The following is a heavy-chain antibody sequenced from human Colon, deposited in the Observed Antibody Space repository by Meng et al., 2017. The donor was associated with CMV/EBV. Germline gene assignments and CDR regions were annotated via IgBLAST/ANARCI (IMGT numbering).Heavy chain of an antibody. Sequence: GESLKISCAASGFTFSSYSMDWVRQASGKGLEWVGHIRNKANNYATAYAASVKGRFTISRDDSSSTTYLQLSSVKADDTAVYYCVAPSCSSTNCYAADFWGQGTLVTVSS. CDR3: VAPSCSSTNCYAADF. D-gene: IGHD2-2*01. CDR2: IRNKANNYAT. CDR1: GFTFSSYS. V-gene: IGHV3-73*01. J-gene: IGHJ4*02.